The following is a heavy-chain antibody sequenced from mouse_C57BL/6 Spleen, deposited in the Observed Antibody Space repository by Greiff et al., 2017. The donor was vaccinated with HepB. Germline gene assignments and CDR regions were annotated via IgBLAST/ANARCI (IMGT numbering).Heavy chain of an antibody. CDR1: GYTFTSYW. J-gene: IGHJ3*01. CDR2: IYPGSGST. CDR3: ASSPYYYGSSAWFAY. V-gene: IGHV1-55*01. D-gene: IGHD1-1*01. Sequence: QVQLKQPGAELVKPGASVKMSCKASGYTFTSYWITWVKQRPGQGLEWIGDIYPGSGSTNYNEKFKSKATLTVDTSSSTAYMQLSSLTSEDSAVYYCASSPYYYGSSAWFAYWGQGTLVTVSA.